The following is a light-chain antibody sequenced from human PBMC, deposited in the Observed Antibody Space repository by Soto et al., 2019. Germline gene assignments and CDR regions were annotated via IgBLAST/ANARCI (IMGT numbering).Light chain of an antibody. CDR2: DVS. Sequence: QAVVTQPASVSGSPGQSITISCTGTSSDVGGYNYVSWYQQHPGKAPKLMIYDVSNRPSGVSNRFSGSKPGNTASLTISGLQAEDEADYYCSSYTSSSTQVFXTGTKVTVL. CDR1: SSDVGGYNY. J-gene: IGLJ1*01. V-gene: IGLV2-14*01. CDR3: SSYTSSSTQV.